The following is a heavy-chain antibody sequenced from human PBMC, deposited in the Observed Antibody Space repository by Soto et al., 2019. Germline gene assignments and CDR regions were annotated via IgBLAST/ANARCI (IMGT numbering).Heavy chain of an antibody. CDR2: ITSGVSTK. D-gene: IGHD3-16*01. J-gene: IGHJ4*01. CDR1: GFTFSSFG. V-gene: IGHV3-48*03. Sequence: GGSLRLSCAASGFTFSSFGMTWVRQAPGKGLEWVSYITSGVSTKYYADSVKGRFTISRDNAKNSLYLQMNSLRAEDTAVYYCARVGDDSDFGKRYFFDYWGHGTLVTVSS. CDR3: ARVGDDSDFGKRYFFDY.